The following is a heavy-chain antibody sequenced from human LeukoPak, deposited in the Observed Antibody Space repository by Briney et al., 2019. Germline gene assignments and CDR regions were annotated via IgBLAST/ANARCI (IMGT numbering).Heavy chain of an antibody. V-gene: IGHV1-69*13. D-gene: IGHD3-3*01. Sequence: SVKVSCKASGGTFSSYTITWVRQAPGQGLEWMGGIIPIFGTANYAQKFQGRVTITADESTSTAYMELSSVRSKDTAVYYCATVVLRFRVGRASDIWGQGTMVTVSS. CDR1: GGTFSSYT. CDR3: ATVVLRFRVGRASDI. J-gene: IGHJ3*02. CDR2: IIPIFGTA.